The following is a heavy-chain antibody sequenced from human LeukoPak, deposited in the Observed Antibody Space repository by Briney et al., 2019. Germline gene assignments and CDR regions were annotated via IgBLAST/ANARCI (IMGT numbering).Heavy chain of an antibody. Sequence: ASVKVSCKASGYTFTGYYMHWVRQAPGQGLEWMGWINPNSGGTNYAQKFQGRVTMTRDTSISTAYMELSRLRSDDTAVYYCARDRGAAASYYYMDVWGKGITVTVSS. CDR3: ARDRGAAASYYYMDV. V-gene: IGHV1-2*02. D-gene: IGHD6-13*01. J-gene: IGHJ6*03. CDR1: GYTFTGYY. CDR2: INPNSGGT.